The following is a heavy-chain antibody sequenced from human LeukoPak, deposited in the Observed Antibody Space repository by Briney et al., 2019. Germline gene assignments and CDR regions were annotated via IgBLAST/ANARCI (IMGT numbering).Heavy chain of an antibody. V-gene: IGHV5-51*01. CDR2: IYPGDSDT. J-gene: IGHJ3*02. CDR1: GSSFTSYW. Sequence: GASLRISCKGSGSSFTSYWIGWVRPMPGKGLEWMGIIYPGDSDTRYSPSFQGQVTISADKSISTAYLQWSSRKASDTAMYYCARLIGGDYDAFDIWGQGTMVTVSS. CDR3: ARLIGGDYDAFDI. D-gene: IGHD4-17*01.